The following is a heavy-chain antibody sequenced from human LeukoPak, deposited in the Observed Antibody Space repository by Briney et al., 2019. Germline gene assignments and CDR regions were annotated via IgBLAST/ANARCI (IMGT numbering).Heavy chain of an antibody. D-gene: IGHD3-16*02. Sequence: GSLRLSCTASGFTFGDYAMSWVRQAPGKVLEWVGFIRSKAYGGTTEYAASVKGRFTISRDDSKSIAYLQMNSLKTEDTAVYYCTRDRKIHYDYVWGSYRYPACFDYWGQGTLVTVSS. V-gene: IGHV3-49*04. CDR1: GFTFGDYA. J-gene: IGHJ4*02. CDR2: IRSKAYGGTT. CDR3: TRDRKIHYDYVWGSYRYPACFDY.